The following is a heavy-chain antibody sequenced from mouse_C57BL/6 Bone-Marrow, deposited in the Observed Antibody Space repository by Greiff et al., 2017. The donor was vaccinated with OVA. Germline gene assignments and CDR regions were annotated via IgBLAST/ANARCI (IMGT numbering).Heavy chain of an antibody. CDR3: ARWDYYGPWFAY. CDR1: GFTFSSYA. J-gene: IGHJ3*01. Sequence: EVKVVESRGGLVKPGGSLKLSCAASGFTFSSYAMSWVRQTPEKRLAWVATISDGGSYTYYPDNVKGRFTISSDNAKNNLYLQMSHLKSEDTAMYYCARWDYYGPWFAYWGQGTLVTVSA. CDR2: ISDGGSYT. D-gene: IGHD1-1*01. V-gene: IGHV5-4*03.